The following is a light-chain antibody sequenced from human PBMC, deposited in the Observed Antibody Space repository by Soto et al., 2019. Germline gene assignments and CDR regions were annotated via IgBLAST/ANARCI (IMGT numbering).Light chain of an antibody. CDR2: DVT. V-gene: IGLV2-14*03. J-gene: IGLJ2*01. Sequence: QSALTQPASVSGSPGQSIAISCTGTSSDIGAYNYVSWFQQYPGKAPKLVIYDVTNRPSGVSSRFSGSKSDNTASLTISGLEADDEADYYCSSYTTRTTPVFGGGTKLTVL. CDR3: SSYTTRTTPV. CDR1: SSDIGAYNY.